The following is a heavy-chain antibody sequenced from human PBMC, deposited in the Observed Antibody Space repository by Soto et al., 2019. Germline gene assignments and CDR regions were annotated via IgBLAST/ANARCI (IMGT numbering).Heavy chain of an antibody. J-gene: IGHJ4*02. V-gene: IGHV4-61*08. CDR3: ARVLYDSGGYYYSW. Sequence: SETLSLTCTVSGGSISSGGYYWSWIRQPPGKGLEWIGYIYYSGSTNYNPSLKSRVTISVNTSEKQFSLKLTSVTAADTAVYYCARVLYDSGGYYYSWWGQGTLVTVSS. CDR2: IYYSGST. CDR1: GGSISSGGYY. D-gene: IGHD3-22*01.